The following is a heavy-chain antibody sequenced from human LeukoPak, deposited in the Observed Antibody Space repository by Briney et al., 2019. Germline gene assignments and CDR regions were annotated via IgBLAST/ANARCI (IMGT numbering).Heavy chain of an antibody. J-gene: IGHJ5*02. V-gene: IGHV4-61*02. CDR2: IYTSGST. D-gene: IGHD5-24*01. CDR1: GGSISSGSYY. CDR3: ARVQLREMGWFDP. Sequence: SETLSLTCTVSGGSISSGSYYWSWIRQPAGKGLEWIGRIYTSGSTNYNPSLKSRVTMSVDTSKNQFSLKLSSVTAADTAVYYCARVQLREMGWFDPWGQGTLVTVSS.